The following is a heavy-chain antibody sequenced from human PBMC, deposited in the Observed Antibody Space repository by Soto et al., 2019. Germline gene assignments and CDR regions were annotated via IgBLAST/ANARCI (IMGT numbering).Heavy chain of an antibody. V-gene: IGHV3-21*01. CDR3: ARDHVYDILTGYYYYGMDV. Sequence: GGSLRLSCAASGFTFSSYSMNWVRQAPGKGLEWVSSISSSSSYIYYADSVKGRFTISRDNAKNSLYLQMNSLRAEDTAVYYSARDHVYDILTGYYYYGMDVWGQGTTVTVSS. J-gene: IGHJ6*02. CDR1: GFTFSSYS. D-gene: IGHD3-9*01. CDR2: ISSSSSYI.